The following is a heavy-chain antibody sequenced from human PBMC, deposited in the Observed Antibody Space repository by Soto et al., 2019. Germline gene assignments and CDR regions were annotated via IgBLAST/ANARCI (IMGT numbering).Heavy chain of an antibody. V-gene: IGHV1-3*01. CDR3: ARNNYDFWSGYCWGMDV. CDR2: INAGNGNT. Sequence: ASVKGSCKASGYTFTSYAMHWVRQAPGQRLEWMGWINAGNGNTKYSQKFQGRVTITRDTSASTAYMELSSLRSEDTAVYYCARNNYDFWSGYCWGMDVWGQGTTVTVSS. J-gene: IGHJ6*02. CDR1: GYTFTSYA. D-gene: IGHD3-3*01.